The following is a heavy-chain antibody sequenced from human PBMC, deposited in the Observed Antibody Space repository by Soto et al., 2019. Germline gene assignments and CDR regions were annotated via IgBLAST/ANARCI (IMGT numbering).Heavy chain of an antibody. D-gene: IGHD2-8*02. CDR3: ARDKITGLFDY. Sequence: QVQLQQWGAGLLKPSETLSLTCAVYGGSFSGYYWSWIRQPPGTGLEWIGEINHSGSTNYNQTLKSRVTISLDTSKNQFSLKRTSVTAADPAVYYCARDKITGLFDYWGQGTLVTVSS. V-gene: IGHV4-34*01. CDR1: GGSFSGYY. J-gene: IGHJ4*02. CDR2: INHSGST.